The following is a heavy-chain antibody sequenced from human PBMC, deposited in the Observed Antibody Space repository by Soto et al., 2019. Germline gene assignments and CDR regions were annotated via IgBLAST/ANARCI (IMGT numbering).Heavy chain of an antibody. Sequence: ASVKVSCKASGYTFTSYGISWVRQAPGQGLEWMGWISAYNGNTNYAQKLQGRVTMTTDTSTSTAYMELRSLRSDDTAVYYCARDFYCSSTSCYVGRALYYYYGMDVWGQGTTVTVSS. CDR1: GYTFTSYG. D-gene: IGHD2-2*01. J-gene: IGHJ6*02. V-gene: IGHV1-18*01. CDR2: ISAYNGNT. CDR3: ARDFYCSSTSCYVGRALYYYYGMDV.